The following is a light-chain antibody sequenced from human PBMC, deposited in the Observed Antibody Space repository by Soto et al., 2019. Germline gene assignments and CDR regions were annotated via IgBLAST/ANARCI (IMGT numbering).Light chain of an antibody. CDR1: QSVNSL. CDR2: RTS. V-gene: IGKV3-15*01. J-gene: IGKJ5*01. Sequence: EIVLTQSPATLSVSPGERATLSCRASQSVNSLLAWYQQKPGQAPRLLIYRTSTRAAGIPARFSGSGSGTEFTLTISSLQSEDFAVYYCQQYNDWPITLGQGTRLDMK. CDR3: QQYNDWPIT.